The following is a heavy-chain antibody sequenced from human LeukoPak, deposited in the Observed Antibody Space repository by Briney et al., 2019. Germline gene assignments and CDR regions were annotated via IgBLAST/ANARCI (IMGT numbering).Heavy chain of an antibody. CDR1: GFTLSSYR. CDR2: ISPSTNYI. J-gene: IGHJ4*02. V-gene: IGHV3-21*01. D-gene: IGHD6-19*01. CDR3: ARDSSSGWNFDY. Sequence: PGGSLRLSCAASGFTLSSYRMNWVRQAPGKGLEWISSISPSTNYIYYADSVKGRFTVSRDSAKNSLYLQMNSLRAEDTAVYYCARDSSSGWNFDYWGQGTLVTVSS.